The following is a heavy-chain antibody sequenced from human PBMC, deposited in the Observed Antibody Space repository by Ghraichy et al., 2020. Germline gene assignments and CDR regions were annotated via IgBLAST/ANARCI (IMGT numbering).Heavy chain of an antibody. D-gene: IGHD1-26*01. CDR2: IIPILGIA. Sequence: SVKVSCKASGGTFSSYTISWVRQAPGQGLEWMGRIIPILGIANYAQKFQGRVTITADKSTSTAYMELSSLRSEDTAVYYCARDLGDSGSYYSHKEDYWGQGTLVTVSS. CDR3: ARDLGDSGSYYSHKEDY. J-gene: IGHJ4*02. CDR1: GGTFSSYT. V-gene: IGHV1-69*04.